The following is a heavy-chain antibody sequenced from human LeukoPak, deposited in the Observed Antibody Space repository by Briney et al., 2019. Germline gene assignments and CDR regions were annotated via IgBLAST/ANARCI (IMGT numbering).Heavy chain of an antibody. J-gene: IGHJ4*02. V-gene: IGHV4-30-4*01. CDR2: IYYSGST. Sequence: SQTLSLTCTVSGGSISSGDYYWSWIRQPPGKGLEWIGYIYYSGSTYYNPSLKSRVTISVDTSKNQFSLKLSSVTAADTAVYYCASVITMVRGALDYWGQGTLVTVSS. CDR1: GGSISSGDYY. CDR3: ASVITMVRGALDY. D-gene: IGHD3-10*01.